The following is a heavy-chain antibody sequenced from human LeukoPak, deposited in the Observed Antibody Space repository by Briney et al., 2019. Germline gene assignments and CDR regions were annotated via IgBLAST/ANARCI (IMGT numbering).Heavy chain of an antibody. CDR1: GFTFSSYS. D-gene: IGHD2-8*02. V-gene: IGHV3-21*04. J-gene: IGHJ4*02. Sequence: GGSLRLSCAASGFTFSSYSMNWVRQPPGKGLEWVSSIFPSGGEIHYADSVRGRFTISRDNSKSTLSLQMNSLRAEDTAIYYCATYRQVLLPFESWGQGTLVTVSS. CDR2: IFPSGGEI. CDR3: ATYRQVLLPFES.